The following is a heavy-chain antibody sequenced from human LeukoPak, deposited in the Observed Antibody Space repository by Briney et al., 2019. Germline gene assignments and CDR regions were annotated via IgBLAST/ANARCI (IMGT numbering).Heavy chain of an antibody. CDR1: GFTFSSYG. J-gene: IGHJ6*04. V-gene: IGHV3-30*18. CDR2: ISYDGSNK. CDR3: AKEVGSYNQYYYYGMDV. Sequence: GGSLRLSCAASGFTFSSYGMHWVRQAPGKGLEWVAVISYDGSNKYYADSVKGRFTISRDNSKNTLYLQMNSLRAEDTAVYYCAKEVGSYNQYYYYGMDVWGKGTTVTVSS. D-gene: IGHD1-1*01.